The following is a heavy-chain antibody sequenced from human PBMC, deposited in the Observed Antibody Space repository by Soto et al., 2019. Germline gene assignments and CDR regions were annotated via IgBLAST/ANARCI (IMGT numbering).Heavy chain of an antibody. V-gene: IGHV4-39*01. CDR2: IYYSGST. CDR1: GGSIRSSSYY. CDR3: ARQRRIGYSSSWYESLVWFDP. D-gene: IGHD6-13*01. Sequence: SEALSLTXNISGGSIRSSSYYWGWIRQPPGKGLEWIGSIYYSGSTYYNPSLKSRVTISVDTSKNQFSLKLSSVTAADTAVYYCARQRRIGYSSSWYESLVWFDPWGQGTLVTVSS. J-gene: IGHJ5*02.